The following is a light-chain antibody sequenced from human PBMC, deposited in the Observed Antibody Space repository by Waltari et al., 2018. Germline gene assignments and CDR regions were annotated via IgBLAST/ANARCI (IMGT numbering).Light chain of an antibody. Sequence: EIVLPPPPATMSVSHGESATLSLRASQSVSSNLAWYQQNPGQAPRLLIYGASTRATGIPARFSGCGSGTEFTLTISSLQSEDFAVYYCQQYNNWPPRWTFGQGTKVEIK. CDR3: QQYNNWPPRWT. CDR2: GAS. CDR1: QSVSSN. J-gene: IGKJ1*01. V-gene: IGKV3-15*01.